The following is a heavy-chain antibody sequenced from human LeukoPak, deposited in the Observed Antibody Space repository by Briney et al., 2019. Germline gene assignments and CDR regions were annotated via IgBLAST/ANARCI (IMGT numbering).Heavy chain of an antibody. CDR3: ATTTIRLGF. CDR1: GGSISSYY. D-gene: IGHD4-17*01. CDR2: IYYSGST. V-gene: IGHV4-59*12. J-gene: IGHJ4*02. Sequence: SETLSLTCTVSGGSISSYYWSWIRQPPGKGLEWIGYIYYSGSTNYNPSLKSRVTISVDTSKNQFSLKLSSVTAADTAVYYCATTTIRLGFWGQGTLVTVSS.